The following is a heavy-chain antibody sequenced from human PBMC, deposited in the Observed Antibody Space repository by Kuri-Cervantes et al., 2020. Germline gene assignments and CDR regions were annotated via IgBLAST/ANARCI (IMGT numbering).Heavy chain of an antibody. CDR1: GYTFTSYY. CDR3: ARGRPLYASGPFDP. J-gene: IGHJ5*02. V-gene: IGHV1-46*04. CDR2: INPSCGST. D-gene: IGHD3-10*01. Sequence: ASEQVSCKASGYTFTSYYMHWVRQAPGQGLEWMGIINPSCGSTSYAQKLQGRVTMTRDTSTSTVYMELNSLRSEDTAVYYCARGRPLYASGPFDPWGQGTLVTVSS.